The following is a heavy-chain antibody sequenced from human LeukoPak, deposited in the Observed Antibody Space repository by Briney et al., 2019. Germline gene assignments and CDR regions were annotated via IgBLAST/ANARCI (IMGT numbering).Heavy chain of an antibody. CDR3: ARGGRGVSSYVWGSYRSLDY. CDR1: GGSISSYY. J-gene: IGHJ4*02. CDR2: IYYSGST. V-gene: IGHV4-59*08. Sequence: SETLSLTCTVSGGSISSYYWSWIRQPPGKGLEWIGYIYYSGSTNYNPSLKSRVTISVDTSKNQFSLKLSSVTAADTAVYYCARGGRGVSSYVWGSYRSLDYWGQGTLVTVSS. D-gene: IGHD3-16*02.